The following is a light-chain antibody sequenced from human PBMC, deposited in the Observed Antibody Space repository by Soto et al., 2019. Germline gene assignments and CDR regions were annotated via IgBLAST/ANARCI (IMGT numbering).Light chain of an antibody. Sequence: QSVLTQPPSASGTPGQRVPISCSGSSSDIGSSYIYWFRQLPGTAPKLLIYANDQRPSGGPDRFSGSKSGTSASLAISGLRSEDEADYYCATWDNSLRGWVFGGGTKVTVL. J-gene: IGLJ3*02. CDR2: AND. CDR1: SSDIGSSY. V-gene: IGLV1-47*02. CDR3: ATWDNSLRGWV.